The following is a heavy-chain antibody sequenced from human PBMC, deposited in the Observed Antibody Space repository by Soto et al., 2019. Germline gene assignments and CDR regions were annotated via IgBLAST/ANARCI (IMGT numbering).Heavy chain of an antibody. J-gene: IGHJ3*02. Sequence: EVQLVESGGGLLKPGGSLRLSCTASGFAFTNAWMDWVRQAPGKGLEWVGRIKSNADGGAADYPAPVKGRFIISRDDSRNTLYLQMNSLKTEDTGVYYCTTEMRHTSGWYGAFDIWGQGTMVTVSS. CDR2: IKSNADGGAA. V-gene: IGHV3-15*01. CDR3: TTEMRHTSGWYGAFDI. D-gene: IGHD6-19*01. CDR1: GFAFTNAW.